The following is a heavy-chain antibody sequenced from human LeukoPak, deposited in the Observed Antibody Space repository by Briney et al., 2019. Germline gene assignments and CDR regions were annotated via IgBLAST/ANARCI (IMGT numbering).Heavy chain of an antibody. CDR1: GFTFSSYG. D-gene: IGHD3-22*01. Sequence: PGGSLRLSCAASGFTFSSYGMHWVRQAPGKGLEWVALIRYDGSKKYYADSVKGRFTISRDNSKNTLYLQMNSLRGEDTAVYYCARIPYYYEPGDYWGQGTLVTVSS. J-gene: IGHJ4*02. V-gene: IGHV3-30*02. CDR2: IRYDGSKK. CDR3: ARIPYYYEPGDY.